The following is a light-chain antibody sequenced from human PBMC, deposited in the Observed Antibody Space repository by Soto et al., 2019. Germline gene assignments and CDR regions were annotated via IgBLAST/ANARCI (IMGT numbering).Light chain of an antibody. CDR2: DNK. CDR1: SSNVGHNS. CDR3: GAWDDRLTVDA. J-gene: IGLJ1*01. Sequence: QSVLTQPPSVSAAPGQEVTISCSGSSSNVGHNSVSWYQQLPGTAPKLLIYDNKXXPSGIPXRFYGSQYGTSATLGITGLQTGDEADYYCGAWDDRLTVDAFGSGNTGTVL. V-gene: IGLV1-51*01.